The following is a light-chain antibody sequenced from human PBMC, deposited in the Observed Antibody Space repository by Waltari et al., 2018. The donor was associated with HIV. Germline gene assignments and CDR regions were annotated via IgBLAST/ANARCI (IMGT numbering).Light chain of an antibody. J-gene: IGLJ2*01. V-gene: IGLV3-21*02. CDR1: NMGSKS. Sequence: SYVLTQPTSVSVAPGQTARITCGGNNMGSKSVHWYQQRPGQSPVLVVYDDNDRPSGSPERFCGSNSGNTATLTITRVEAGDEADYYCQVWDSGSDHPGVVFGGGTKLTVL. CDR2: DDN. CDR3: QVWDSGSDHPGVV.